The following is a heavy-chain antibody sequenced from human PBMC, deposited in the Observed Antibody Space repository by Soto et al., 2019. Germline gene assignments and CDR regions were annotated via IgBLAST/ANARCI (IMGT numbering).Heavy chain of an antibody. J-gene: IGHJ5*02. V-gene: IGHV3-21*01. CDR1: GFPFSIYS. CDR3: ARGLRSYSGWPRNWFDP. Sequence: PWGSLRLSCAASGFPFSIYSMNWVRQSPGKGLEWVSSISISSSYIYYADSVKGRFTISRDSAKNSLYLQMNSLRAEDTAVYYCARGLRSYSGWPRNWFDPWGKVSMVTVSS. CDR2: ISISSSYI. D-gene: IGHD6-19*01.